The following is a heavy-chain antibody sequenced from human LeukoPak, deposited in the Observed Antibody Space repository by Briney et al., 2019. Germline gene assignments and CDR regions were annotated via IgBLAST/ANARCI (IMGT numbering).Heavy chain of an antibody. J-gene: IGHJ4*02. D-gene: IGHD3-10*01. CDR1: GGSISSYY. V-gene: IGHV4-59*01. CDR3: ARRWFAAPHFDC. Sequence: SETLSLTCTVSGGSISSYYWNWIRQPPGKGLEWIGYIFYTGSTNYNPSLKSRVTISLDTSKNQFSLKLSSVTAADTAVYYCARRWFAAPHFDCWGQGTLVTVSS. CDR2: IFYTGST.